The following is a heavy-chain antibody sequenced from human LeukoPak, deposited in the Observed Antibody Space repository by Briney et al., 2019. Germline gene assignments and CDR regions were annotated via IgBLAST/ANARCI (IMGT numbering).Heavy chain of an antibody. J-gene: IGHJ4*02. Sequence: ASVKVSCKASGGTFSSCAISWVRQAPGQGLEWMGGIIPIFGTANYAQKFQGRVTITTDESTSTAYMELSSLRSEDTAVYYCARGGITGDYPFDYWGQGTLVTVSS. CDR3: ARGGITGDYPFDY. V-gene: IGHV1-69*05. CDR1: GGTFSSCA. CDR2: IIPIFGTA. D-gene: IGHD7-27*01.